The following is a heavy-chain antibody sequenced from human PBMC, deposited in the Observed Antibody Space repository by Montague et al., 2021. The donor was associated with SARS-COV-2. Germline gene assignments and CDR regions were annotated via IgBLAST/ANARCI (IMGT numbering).Heavy chain of an antibody. CDR1: GASIIPGIYY. J-gene: IGHJ4*02. CDR3: ARFGGGTLEFDL. Sequence: TLSLTCTVSGASIIPGIYYWSWIRQPAGKGLEWIGRIRTTGHTDYNSSLESRVFMSVDTSTNQFSLSLTSVTAADTAVYSCARFGGGTLEFDLWGQGTLVTVSS. V-gene: IGHV4-61*02. D-gene: IGHD3-10*01. CDR2: IRTTGHT.